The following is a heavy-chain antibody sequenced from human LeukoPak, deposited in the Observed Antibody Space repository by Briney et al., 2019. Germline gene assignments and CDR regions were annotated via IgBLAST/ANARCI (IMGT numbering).Heavy chain of an antibody. CDR2: IYYSGRT. V-gene: IGHV4-39*01. Sequence: SETLSLTCTVSGGSISSSSYYWGWIRQPPGKGLEWNGSIYYSGRTYYNPSLKSRVTISVDTSKNQFSLKLSSVTAADTAVYYCARRLYSSSRNREYFQHWGQGTLVTVSS. CDR3: ARRLYSSSRNREYFQH. J-gene: IGHJ1*01. CDR1: GGSISSSSYY. D-gene: IGHD6-13*01.